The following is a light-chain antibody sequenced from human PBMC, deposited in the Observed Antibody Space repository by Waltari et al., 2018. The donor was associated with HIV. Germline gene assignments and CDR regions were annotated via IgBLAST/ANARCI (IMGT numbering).Light chain of an antibody. V-gene: IGLV2-23*02. CDR1: SSDIGGYDF. J-gene: IGLJ2*01. Sequence: QSALTQPASVSGSPGQSITISCTGSSSDIGGYDFVSWYQQHPGKAPKLLIYDVIERPSGVSNRFSASKSGNTASLTISGLQPEDEADYYCCSFIGRSTLIFGGGTKVTVV. CDR3: CSFIGRSTLI. CDR2: DVI.